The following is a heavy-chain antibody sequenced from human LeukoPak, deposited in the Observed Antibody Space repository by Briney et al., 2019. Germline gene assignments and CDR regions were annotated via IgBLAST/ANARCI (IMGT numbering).Heavy chain of an antibody. J-gene: IGHJ5*02. CDR3: ARFRGSGWYSFDL. V-gene: IGHV1-2*02. CDR1: GYTFTGYY. Sequence: ASVKVSCKASGYTFTGYYIHWVRQAPGQGLEWMGWINPTSFGTKYEQKFQGRVTMTRDTSISTDYMELSDLRSDDAAVYYCARFRGSGWYSFDLWGQGTLVTVSS. CDR2: INPTSFGT. D-gene: IGHD6-19*01.